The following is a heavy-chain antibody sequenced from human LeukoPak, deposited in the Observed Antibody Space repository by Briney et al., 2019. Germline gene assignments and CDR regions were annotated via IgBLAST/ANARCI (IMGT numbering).Heavy chain of an antibody. CDR1: GFTFSSYA. D-gene: IGHD3-22*01. V-gene: IGHV3-23*01. CDR2: ISGSGGST. J-gene: IGHJ4*02. Sequence: GGSLRLSCAASGFTFSSYAMSWVRQAPGKGLEWVSAISGSGGSTHYADSVKGRFTISRDNSKNTLYLQMNSLRAEDPAVYYCAKASAMIVVVSKHFDYWGQGTLVTVSS. CDR3: AKASAMIVVVSKHFDY.